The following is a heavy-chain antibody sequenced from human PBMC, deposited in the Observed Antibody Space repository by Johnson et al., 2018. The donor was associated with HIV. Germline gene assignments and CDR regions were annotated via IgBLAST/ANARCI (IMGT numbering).Heavy chain of an antibody. CDR3: ARDRILTGYDASDI. Sequence: QVQVVESGGGVVQPGRSLRLSCAASGFTFSSYAMHWVRQAPGKGLEWVAVISYDGNNKYYADSVKGRFTISRDNSKNTLYLQMNSLRAEDTAVYYCARDRILTGYDASDIWGQGTMVIVSS. J-gene: IGHJ3*02. V-gene: IGHV3-30-3*01. D-gene: IGHD3-9*01. CDR1: GFTFSSYA. CDR2: ISYDGNNK.